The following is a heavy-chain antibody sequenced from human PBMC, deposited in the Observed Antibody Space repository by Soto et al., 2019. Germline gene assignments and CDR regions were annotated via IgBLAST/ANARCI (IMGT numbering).Heavy chain of an antibody. CDR1: GFTFSSYA. Sequence: GGSLRLSCAASGFTFSSYAMHWVRQAPGKGLEWVAVISYDGSNKYYADSVKGRFTISRDNSKNTLYLQMNSLRAEDTAVYYFATWGRGSGGSCYSVFWLDPWGQGTLVTVSS. J-gene: IGHJ5*02. CDR3: ATWGRGSGGSCYSVFWLDP. CDR2: ISYDGSNK. V-gene: IGHV3-30-3*01. D-gene: IGHD2-15*01.